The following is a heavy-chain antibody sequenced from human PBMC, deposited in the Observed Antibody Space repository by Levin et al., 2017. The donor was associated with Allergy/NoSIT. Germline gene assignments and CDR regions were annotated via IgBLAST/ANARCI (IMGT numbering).Heavy chain of an antibody. CDR3: AKDLGDILTGSHDAFDV. V-gene: IGHV3-30*18. D-gene: IGHD3-9*01. J-gene: IGHJ3*01. CDR2: ISYDGSNK. Sequence: GGSLRLSCAASGFTFRRYGMHWVRQAPGKGLEWVAVISYDGSNKYYADSVKGRFTISRDNSKNTLYLQMNSLRAEDTAVYYCAKDLGDILTGSHDAFDVWGQGTMVTVSS. CDR1: GFTFRRYG.